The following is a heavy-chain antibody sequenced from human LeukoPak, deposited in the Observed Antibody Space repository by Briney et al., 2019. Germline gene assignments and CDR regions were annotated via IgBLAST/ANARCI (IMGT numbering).Heavy chain of an antibody. CDR2: MNPNSGNT. D-gene: IGHD5-18*01. CDR3: ARGQDTAMAGVDY. CDR1: GYTFTSYD. V-gene: IGHV1-8*01. J-gene: IGHJ4*02. Sequence: ASVKVSCKASGYTFTSYDINWVRRATGQGLEWMGWMNPNSGNTGYALKFQGRVTMTRNTSISTAYMELSSLRSEDTAVYYCARGQDTAMAGVDYWGQGTLVTVSS.